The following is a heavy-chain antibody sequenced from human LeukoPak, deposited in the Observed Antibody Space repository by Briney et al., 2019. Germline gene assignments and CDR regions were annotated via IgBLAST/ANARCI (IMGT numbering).Heavy chain of an antibody. Sequence: PPETPSATRTVPGGSIRSSSSYSGWVRQHPGKWLEWLVSISYRGRTSYTPSLKSLVTISVDTSKNQFSLKLSSVTAADTAVYYCARVGLLLFRELFGGYYFDYWGQGTLVTVSS. CDR1: GGSIRSSSSY. CDR3: ARVGLLLFRELFGGYYFDY. V-gene: IGHV4-39*01. CDR2: ISYRGRT. J-gene: IGHJ4*02. D-gene: IGHD3-10*01.